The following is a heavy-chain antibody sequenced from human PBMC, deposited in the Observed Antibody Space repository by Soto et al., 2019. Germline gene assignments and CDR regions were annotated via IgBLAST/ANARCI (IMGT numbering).Heavy chain of an antibody. Sequence: SETLSLTCTVSGGSVSGSSSFWGWIRQPPGRGLEWLGAIYYGGSTYDNPSLKSRVTISVDTSRNQFSLKLTSVTAADTAVYYCARQRNWFDPWGQGTLVTVCS. CDR3: ARQRNWFDP. J-gene: IGHJ5*02. CDR2: IYYGGST. CDR1: GGSVSGSSSF. V-gene: IGHV4-39*01.